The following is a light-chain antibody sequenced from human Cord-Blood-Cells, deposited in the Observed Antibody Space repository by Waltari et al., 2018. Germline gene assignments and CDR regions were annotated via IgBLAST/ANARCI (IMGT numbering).Light chain of an antibody. CDR2: SNN. J-gene: IGLJ3*02. Sequence: QSVLTQPPSASGTPGQRVTISCSGRRSNIGSNTVTWYQQLPGTAPKLLTYSNNQRPSGVPDRFSGSKSGTSASLAISGLQSEDEADYYCAAWDDSLNGWVFGGGTKLTVL. CDR3: AAWDDSLNGWV. CDR1: RSNIGSNT. V-gene: IGLV1-44*01.